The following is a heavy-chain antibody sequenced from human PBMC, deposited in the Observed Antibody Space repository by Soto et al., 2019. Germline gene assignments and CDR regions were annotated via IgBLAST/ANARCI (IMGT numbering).Heavy chain of an antibody. D-gene: IGHD2-15*01. CDR3: VRDPPDCSGGSCYGMDV. V-gene: IGHV1-69*13. CDR1: GGTFSSYA. J-gene: IGHJ6*02. CDR2: IIPIFGTA. Sequence: ASVKVSCKASGGTFSSYAISWVRQASGQGLEWMGGIIPIFGTANYAQKFQGRVTITADESTSTAYMELSSLRSEDTAVYYCVRDPPDCSGGSCYGMDVWGQGTTVTVSS.